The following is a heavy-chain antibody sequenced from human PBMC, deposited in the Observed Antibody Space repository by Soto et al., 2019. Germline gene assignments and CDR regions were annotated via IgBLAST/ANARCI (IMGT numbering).Heavy chain of an antibody. D-gene: IGHD3-10*01. Sequence: SQTLSLTCAISGDSVSSDITSWNWIRQSPSRGLEWLGRTYYRSKWFHDYAASVKSRITINPDTSKNQFSLELNSMTPEDTAVYYCARGNALDVWGQGTVITVSS. CDR3: ARGNALDV. V-gene: IGHV6-1*01. CDR2: TYYRSKWFH. CDR1: GDSVSSDITS. J-gene: IGHJ3*01.